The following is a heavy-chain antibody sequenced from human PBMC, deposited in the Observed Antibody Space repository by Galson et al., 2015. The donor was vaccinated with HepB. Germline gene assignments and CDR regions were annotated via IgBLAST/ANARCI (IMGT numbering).Heavy chain of an antibody. CDR3: AKGYYYDSSGYPGGAFDI. Sequence: SLRLSCAASGFTFDDYAMHWVRQAPGKGLEWVSGISWNSGSIGYADSVKGRFTISRDNAKNSLYLQMNSLRAEDTALYYCAKGYYYDSSGYPGGAFDIWGQGTMVTVSS. CDR1: GFTFDDYA. CDR2: ISWNSGSI. V-gene: IGHV3-9*01. J-gene: IGHJ3*02. D-gene: IGHD3-22*01.